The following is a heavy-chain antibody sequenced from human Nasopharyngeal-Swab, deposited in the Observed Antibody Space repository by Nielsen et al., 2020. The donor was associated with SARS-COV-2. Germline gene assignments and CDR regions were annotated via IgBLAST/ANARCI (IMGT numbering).Heavy chain of an antibody. Sequence: GESLKISCAASGFTFSSYAMHWVRQAPGKGLEWVAVIPYDGSNKYYADSVKGRFTISRDNSKNTLYLQMNSLRAEDTAVYYCASARPVFDYWGQGTLVTVSS. CDR3: ASARPVFDY. CDR2: IPYDGSNK. J-gene: IGHJ4*02. CDR1: GFTFSSYA. D-gene: IGHD6-6*01. V-gene: IGHV3-30-3*01.